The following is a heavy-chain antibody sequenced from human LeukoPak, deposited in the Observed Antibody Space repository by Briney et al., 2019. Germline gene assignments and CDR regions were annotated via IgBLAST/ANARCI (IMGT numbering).Heavy chain of an antibody. J-gene: IGHJ3*02. CDR3: ARPRRYSYLNGYAFDI. Sequence: ASVKVSCKASGYTFTGYYMHWVRQAPGQGLEWMGRINPNSGGTNYAQKFQGRVTMTRDTSISTAYMELSRLRSDDTAVYYCARPRRYSYLNGYAFDIWGQGTMVTVPS. CDR2: INPNSGGT. CDR1: GYTFTGYY. D-gene: IGHD5-18*01. V-gene: IGHV1-2*06.